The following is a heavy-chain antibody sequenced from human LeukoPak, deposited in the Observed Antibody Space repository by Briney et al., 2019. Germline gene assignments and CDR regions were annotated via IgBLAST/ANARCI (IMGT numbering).Heavy chain of an antibody. D-gene: IGHD5-24*01. Sequence: PGGSLRLSCAASGFTFSGYGMNWVRQAPGKGLEGVSYISSNSRSIDYADSVKGRFTISRDNAKNSLYLQMSSLRAEDTAVYYCARVRDGYKPPKLSSYYYMDVWGKGTTVTISS. CDR3: ARVRDGYKPPKLSSYYYMDV. CDR2: ISSNSRSI. V-gene: IGHV3-48*01. J-gene: IGHJ6*03. CDR1: GFTFSGYG.